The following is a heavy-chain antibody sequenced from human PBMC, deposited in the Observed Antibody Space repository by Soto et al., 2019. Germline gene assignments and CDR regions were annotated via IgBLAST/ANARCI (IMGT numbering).Heavy chain of an antibody. J-gene: IGHJ6*02. Sequence: SETLSLTCAVYGGSFSSGGYSWSWIRQPPGKGLEWIGYIYYSGSTNYNPSLKSRVTISVETFKNLFFLKLSFVAAADTAVYYCARDLADYDILTGYYYYYGMDGWGQGTTVTVS. V-gene: IGHV4-61*08. CDR3: ARDLADYDILTGYYYYYGMDG. CDR2: IYYSGST. CDR1: GGSFSSGGYS. D-gene: IGHD3-9*01.